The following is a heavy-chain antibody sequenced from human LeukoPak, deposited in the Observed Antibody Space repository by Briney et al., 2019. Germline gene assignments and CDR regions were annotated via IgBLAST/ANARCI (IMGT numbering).Heavy chain of an antibody. CDR1: GFTFSSYA. J-gene: IGHJ6*03. V-gene: IGHV3-33*01. CDR2: IWYDGSSK. Sequence: GGSLRLSCAASGFTFSSYAMHWVRQAPGKGLEWVALIWYDGSSKYYADPVKGRFTISRDNSKNTLNLQMNSLRGEDTALYYCARAAPSGGAPYYYSYYMDVWGKGTTVTVSS. D-gene: IGHD3-16*01. CDR3: ARAAPSGGAPYYYSYYMDV.